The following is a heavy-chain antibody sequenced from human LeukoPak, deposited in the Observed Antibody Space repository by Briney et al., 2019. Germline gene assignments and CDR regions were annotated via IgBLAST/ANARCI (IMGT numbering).Heavy chain of an antibody. V-gene: IGHV1-69*05. J-gene: IGHJ4*02. Sequence: ASVKVSCKASGGTFSSYAISWVRQAPGQGLEWMGRIIPIFGTANYAQKFQGRVTITTDESTSTAYMELSNLRSEDTAVYYCARDDPTMVRGVIRYSFDYWGQGTLVTVSS. CDR3: ARDDPTMVRGVIRYSFDY. D-gene: IGHD3-10*01. CDR1: GGTFSSYA. CDR2: IIPIFGTA.